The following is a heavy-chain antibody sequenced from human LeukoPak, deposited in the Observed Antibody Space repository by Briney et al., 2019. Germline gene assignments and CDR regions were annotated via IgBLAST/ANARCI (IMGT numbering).Heavy chain of an antibody. CDR1: GYSFTSYW. J-gene: IGHJ5*02. CDR3: ARLSPVLLWFGEPNGFDP. Sequence: GASLQISCKGSGYSFTSYWIGWVRQLPGKGLEWMGIIYPGDSDTRYSPSFQGQVTISADKSISTAYLQWSSLKASDTAMYYCARLSPVLLWFGEPNGFDPWGQGTLVTVSS. V-gene: IGHV5-51*01. CDR2: IYPGDSDT. D-gene: IGHD3-10*01.